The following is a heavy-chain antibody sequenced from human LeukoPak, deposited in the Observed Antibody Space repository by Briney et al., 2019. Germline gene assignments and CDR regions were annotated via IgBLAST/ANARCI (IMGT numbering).Heavy chain of an antibody. CDR1: GGTFSSYA. CDR2: IIPIFGTA. J-gene: IGHJ4*02. V-gene: IGHV1-69*05. CDR3: ARGGKYSSLDDY. D-gene: IGHD6-19*01. Sequence: SVKVSCKASGGTFSSYAISWVRQAPGQGLEWMGRIIPIFGTANYAQKFQGRVTITTDESTSTAYMELSSLRSEDTAVYYCARGGKYSSLDDYWGQGTLVTVRS.